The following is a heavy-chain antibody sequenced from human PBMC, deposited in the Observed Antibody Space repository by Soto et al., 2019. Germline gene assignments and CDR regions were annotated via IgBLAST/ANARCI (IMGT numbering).Heavy chain of an antibody. CDR1: GGTFSSYT. D-gene: IGHD6-19*01. CDR3: ARDPPAQYSSGCLDY. CDR2: IIPILGIA. Sequence: QVQLVQSGAEVKKPGSSVKVSCKASGGTFSSYTISWVRQAPGQGLEWMGRIIPILGIANYAQKFQGRVTITADKSTSTAYMELSSLRSEDTAVYYCARDPPAQYSSGCLDYWGQGTLVTVSS. J-gene: IGHJ4*02. V-gene: IGHV1-69*08.